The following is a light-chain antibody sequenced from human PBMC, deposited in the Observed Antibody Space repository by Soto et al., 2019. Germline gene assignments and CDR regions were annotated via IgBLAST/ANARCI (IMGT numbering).Light chain of an antibody. CDR3: ASWDDSRKGVV. J-gene: IGLJ2*01. CDR1: SSNIGSNT. V-gene: IGLV1-44*01. Sequence: QSVLTQPPSASGTPGQRVTISCSGSSSNIGSNTVTWYQHLPGTAPKLLIYSNDQRPSGVPDQFSGSKSGTSASLAISGLQSEDEADYYCASWDDSRKGVVFGGGTKVTVL. CDR2: SND.